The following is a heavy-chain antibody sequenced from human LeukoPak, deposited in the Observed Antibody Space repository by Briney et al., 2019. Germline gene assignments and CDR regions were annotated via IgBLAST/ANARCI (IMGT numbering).Heavy chain of an antibody. CDR3: ARIPSYGDPPYYHYMDV. V-gene: IGHV4-59*01. J-gene: IGHJ6*03. Sequence: SEPLSLTCSASGDSIRSYYWYWLRQSPGKGLEWIGYISYSGSTNYNPSLKSRVTISVDTSKNQFSLKLSSMTAADPAVYYWARIPSYGDPPYYHYMDVWGKGTTVTVSS. D-gene: IGHD4-17*01. CDR2: ISYSGST. CDR1: GDSIRSYY.